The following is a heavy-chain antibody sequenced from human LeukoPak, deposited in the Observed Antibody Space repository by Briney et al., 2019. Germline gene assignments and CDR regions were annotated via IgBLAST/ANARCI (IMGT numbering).Heavy chain of an antibody. J-gene: IGHJ4*02. CDR1: GGSISGSSYY. D-gene: IGHD3-10*01. V-gene: IGHV4-39*07. Sequence: SETLSLTCTVSGGSISGSSYYWGWIRQPPGKGLEWIGSIYYSGSTYYNPSLKSRVTISVDTSKNQFSLKLSSVTAADTAVYYCARVRSYYGSVTGKSYHFDYWGQGTLVTVSS. CDR3: ARVRSYYGSVTGKSYHFDY. CDR2: IYYSGST.